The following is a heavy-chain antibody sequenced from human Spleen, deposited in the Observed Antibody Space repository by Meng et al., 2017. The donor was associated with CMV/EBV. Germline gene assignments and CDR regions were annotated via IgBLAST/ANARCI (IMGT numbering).Heavy chain of an antibody. CDR3: ARGLFGMIDS. CDR2: MNPNIGNT. V-gene: IGHV1-8*03. Sequence: ASVKVSCKASTYTFTGYDINWVRQATGQGLEWMGWMNPNIGNTVYAQKFQGRVTITRNTSINTAYMELSGLRSEDTAVYYCARGLFGMIDSWGQGTRVTVSS. D-gene: IGHD3-3*01. J-gene: IGHJ4*02. CDR1: TYTFTGYD.